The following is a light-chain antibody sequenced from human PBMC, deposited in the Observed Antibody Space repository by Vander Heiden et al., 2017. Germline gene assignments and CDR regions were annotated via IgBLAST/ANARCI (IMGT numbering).Light chain of an antibody. J-gene: IGKJ4*01. Sequence: EIVLTQSPGTLSLSPGERATLSCRASRSVSSSYLAWYQQKPGQAPRLLIYGASSRATGIPDRFSGSGSGTDFTLTISRLEPEDFAVYYCQQYGSSPETFGGGTKVEIK. CDR2: GAS. CDR1: RSVSSSY. CDR3: QQYGSSPET. V-gene: IGKV3-20*01.